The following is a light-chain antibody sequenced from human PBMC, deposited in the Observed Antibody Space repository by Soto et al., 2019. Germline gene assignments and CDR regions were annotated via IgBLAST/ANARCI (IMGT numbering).Light chain of an antibody. CDR1: SSDVGGYNY. Sequence: QSALTQPASVSGSPGQSITISCTGSSSDVGGYNYVSWYQHHPGKAPKLMIYDVSNRPSGVSNRFSGSNSGNTASLTISGLQAEDEADYYCSSYTSSSTLVFGGGTKLTVL. CDR2: DVS. V-gene: IGLV2-14*03. CDR3: SSYTSSSTLV. J-gene: IGLJ2*01.